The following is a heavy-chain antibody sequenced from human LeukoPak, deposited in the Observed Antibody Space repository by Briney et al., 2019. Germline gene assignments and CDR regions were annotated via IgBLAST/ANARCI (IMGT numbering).Heavy chain of an antibody. CDR3: ATGAIAVRPFDC. Sequence: SETLSLTCTVSGGSISSYYWSWIRQPPGKGLEWIGYIYYSGSTNYNPSLKNRVTMSVDKSNNQFSLNLTSVTAADSAVYFCATGAIAVRPFDCWGPGTLVTVSS. V-gene: IGHV4-59*12. CDR1: GGSISSYY. J-gene: IGHJ4*02. D-gene: IGHD6-6*01. CDR2: IYYSGST.